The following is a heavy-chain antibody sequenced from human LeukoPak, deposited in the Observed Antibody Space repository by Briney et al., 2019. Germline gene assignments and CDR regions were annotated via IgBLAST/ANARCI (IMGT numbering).Heavy chain of an antibody. J-gene: IGHJ6*03. CDR1: GGSISSYY. CDR3: ARVYDSGSQAYFYYMDV. D-gene: IGHD3-10*01. V-gene: IGHV4-59*01. CDR2: IYYSGST. Sequence: SETLSLTCTVSGGSISSYYWSWIRQPPGKGLEWIGYIYYSGSTNYNPSLKSRVTMSVDTSKNQFSLKVNSVTAADTAVYYCARVYDSGSQAYFYYMDVWGKGTTVTVSS.